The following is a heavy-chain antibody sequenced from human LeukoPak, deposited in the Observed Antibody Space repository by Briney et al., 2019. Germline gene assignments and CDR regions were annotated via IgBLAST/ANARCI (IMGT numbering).Heavy chain of an antibody. Sequence: GGSLRLPCAASGFTFSSYGMSWVRQAPGKGLEWVSVIYSGGSTYYADSVKGRFTVSRDNSKNTLYLQMSSLRAEDTAVYYCARAYYYDSSGYYNAFDIWGQGTMVTVSS. CDR3: ARAYYYDSSGYYNAFDI. V-gene: IGHV3-66*01. CDR2: IYSGGST. D-gene: IGHD3-22*01. CDR1: GFTFSSYG. J-gene: IGHJ3*02.